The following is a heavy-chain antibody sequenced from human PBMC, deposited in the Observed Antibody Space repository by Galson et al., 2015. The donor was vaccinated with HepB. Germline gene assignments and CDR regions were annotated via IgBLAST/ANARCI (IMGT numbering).Heavy chain of an antibody. D-gene: IGHD3-22*01. CDR1: GGTFSSYA. V-gene: IGHV1-69*06. J-gene: IGHJ4*02. CDR3: ARLQYHYDSSGLRDFDY. Sequence: SVKVSCKASGGTFSSYAISWVRQAPGQGLEWMGGIIPIFGTANYAQKFQGRVTITADKSTSTAYMELSSLRSEDTAVYYCARLQYHYDSSGLRDFDYWGQGTLVTVSS. CDR2: IIPIFGTA.